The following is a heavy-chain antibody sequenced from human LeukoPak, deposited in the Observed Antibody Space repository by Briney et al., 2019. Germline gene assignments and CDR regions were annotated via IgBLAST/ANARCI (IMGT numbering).Heavy chain of an antibody. Sequence: GGSLRLSCAASGFTFSTYWMSWIRQAPGKGLEWVANIKPDGSDKYYVDSVKGRFTISRDNAKNSLYLQMNSLGAEDTAVYYCARQSWESRRGQFFDYWGQGTLVTVSS. CDR1: GFTFSTYW. V-gene: IGHV3-7*01. J-gene: IGHJ4*02. CDR3: ARQSWESRRGQFFDY. CDR2: IKPDGSDK. D-gene: IGHD1-14*01.